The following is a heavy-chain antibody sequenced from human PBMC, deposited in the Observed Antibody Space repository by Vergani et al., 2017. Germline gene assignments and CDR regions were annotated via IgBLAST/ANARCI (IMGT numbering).Heavy chain of an antibody. CDR3: ARDGEMRPWFGYSSGPGWYYFDY. CDR1: GGTFSSYT. Sequence: QVQLVQSGAEVKKPGSSVKVSCKASGGTFSSYTISWVRQAPGQGLEWMGRIIPILGIANYAQKFQGRVTITADKSTSTAYMELSSLRSEDTAVYYCARDGEMRPWFGYSSGPGWYYFDYWGQGTLVTVSS. D-gene: IGHD6-19*01. J-gene: IGHJ4*02. CDR2: IIPILGIA. V-gene: IGHV1-69*08.